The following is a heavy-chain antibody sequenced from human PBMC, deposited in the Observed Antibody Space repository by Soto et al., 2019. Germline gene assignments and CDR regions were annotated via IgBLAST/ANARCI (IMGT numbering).Heavy chain of an antibody. V-gene: IGHV3-30-3*01. CDR3: ARDWDRGGGSYLWKFDL. D-gene: IGHD1-26*01. Sequence: QEQLVESGGGVVQPGRSLRLSCAASGFALTPYAMHWVRQAPGKGLEWVAIISYDGSYRSYGDSVKGRFTISRDNSESSLYLQMDTLRSEDTAVYYCARDWDRGGGSYLWKFDLWGRGTLVTVSS. CDR1: GFALTPYA. J-gene: IGHJ2*01. CDR2: ISYDGSYR.